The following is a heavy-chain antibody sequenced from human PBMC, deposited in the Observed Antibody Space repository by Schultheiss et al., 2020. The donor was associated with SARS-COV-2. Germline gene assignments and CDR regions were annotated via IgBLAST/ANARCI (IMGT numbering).Heavy chain of an antibody. CDR3: TTDNNYPN. D-gene: IGHD5-24*01. CDR1: GFTFSSYW. J-gene: IGHJ4*02. V-gene: IGHV3-72*01. CDR2: CRDKANSYST. Sequence: GGSLRLSCAASGFTFSSYWMSWVRQAPGKGLEWVARCRDKANSYSTQYAASVKGRFTISRDDSKNSLYLQMNSLKIEDTAVYYCTTDNNYPNWGQGTLVTVSS.